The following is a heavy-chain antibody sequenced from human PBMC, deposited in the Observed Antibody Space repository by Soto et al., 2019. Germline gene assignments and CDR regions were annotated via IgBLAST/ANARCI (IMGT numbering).Heavy chain of an antibody. D-gene: IGHD3-22*01. J-gene: IGHJ4*02. CDR3: ASRYYYDSSDTDFYFDY. CDR2: ISGSGGST. V-gene: IGHV3-23*01. CDR1: GFTFSSYA. Sequence: PGGSLRLSCAASGFTFSSYAMSWVRQAPGKGLEWVSAISGSGGSTYYADSVKGRFTISRDNSKNTLYLQMNSLRAEDTAVYYCASRYYYDSSDTDFYFDYWGQGTLVTVSS.